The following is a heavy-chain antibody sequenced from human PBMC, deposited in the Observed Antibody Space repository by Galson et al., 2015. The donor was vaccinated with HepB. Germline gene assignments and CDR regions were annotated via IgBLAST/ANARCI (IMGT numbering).Heavy chain of an antibody. CDR3: VRDREVAGGGDWCDP. Sequence: SLRLSCAASGFSISDYYMTWVRQAPGKGLEWVANINKDGSEKYYLDSVKGRFTVSRDNARRSLWLQMNNLRVEDTAVYYCVRDREVAGGGDWCDPWGQGTLVTVSA. D-gene: IGHD6-13*01. CDR2: INKDGSEK. V-gene: IGHV3-7*01. J-gene: IGHJ5*02. CDR1: GFSISDYY.